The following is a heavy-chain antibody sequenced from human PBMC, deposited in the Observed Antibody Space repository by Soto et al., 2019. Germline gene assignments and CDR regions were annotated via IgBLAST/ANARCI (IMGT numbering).Heavy chain of an antibody. CDR3: AKNAAWAAGRCYYYYYGMDV. J-gene: IGHJ6*02. D-gene: IGHD6-13*01. Sequence: GGSLRLSCAASGFTFSSYGMHWVRQAPGKGLEWVAVISYDGSNKYYADSVKGRFTISRDNSKNTLYLQMNSLRAEDTAVYYCAKNAAWAAGRCYYYYYGMDVWGQGTTVTVSS. V-gene: IGHV3-30*18. CDR1: GFTFSSYG. CDR2: ISYDGSNK.